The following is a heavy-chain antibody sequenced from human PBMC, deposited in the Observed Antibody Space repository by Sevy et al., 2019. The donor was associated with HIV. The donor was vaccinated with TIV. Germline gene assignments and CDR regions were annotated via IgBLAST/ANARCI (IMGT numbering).Heavy chain of an antibody. Sequence: SETLSLTCTVSGGSISDYYWNWIRQPPGKGLEWIGYIYYNGITNYNPSLKSRVTISVDTSHNQFSLKLTSVTAADTAVYYCARGIYSYGYWREFDYWGQGTLVTVSS. D-gene: IGHD5-18*01. J-gene: IGHJ4*02. CDR1: GGSISDYY. V-gene: IGHV4-59*12. CDR2: IYYNGIT. CDR3: ARGIYSYGYWREFDY.